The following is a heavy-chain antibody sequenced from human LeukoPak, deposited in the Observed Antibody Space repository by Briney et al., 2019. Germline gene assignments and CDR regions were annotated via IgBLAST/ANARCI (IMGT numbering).Heavy chain of an antibody. V-gene: IGHV3-30*18. CDR3: AKAIPTSYDILTGNYYYYGMDV. J-gene: IGHJ6*02. CDR1: GFTFSSYG. Sequence: GGSLRLSCAASGFTFSSYGMHWVRQAPGKGLEWVAVTSYDGSNKYYADSVKGRFTISRDNSKNTLYLQMNSLRAEDTAVYYCAKAIPTSYDILTGNYYYYGMDVWGQGTTVTVSS. D-gene: IGHD3-9*01. CDR2: TSYDGSNK.